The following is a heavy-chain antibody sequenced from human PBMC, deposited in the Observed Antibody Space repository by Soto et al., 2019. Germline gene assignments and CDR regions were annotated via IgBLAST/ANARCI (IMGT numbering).Heavy chain of an antibody. CDR2: IWYDGSNE. CDR3: ARDGGYGSGSYYAAYLDY. D-gene: IGHD3-10*01. V-gene: IGHV3-33*01. CDR1: GFTFGGYG. Sequence: GGSLRLSCAASGFTFGGYGMHWVRQAPGKGLEWAAVIWYDGSNENYADSVKGRFTISRDNSKNTVYLQMNSLRVEDTAIYYCARDGGYGSGSYYAAYLDYWGQGTLVTVSS. J-gene: IGHJ4*02.